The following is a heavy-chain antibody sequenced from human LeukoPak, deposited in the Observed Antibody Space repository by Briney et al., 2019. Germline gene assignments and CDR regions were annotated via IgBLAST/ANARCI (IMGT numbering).Heavy chain of an antibody. D-gene: IGHD3-16*01. J-gene: IGHJ4*02. CDR2: ISGSGGST. V-gene: IGHV3-23*01. CDR1: GVTNYA. Sequence: GGSLRLSCAVSGVTNYAISWVRQAPGKGLEWVSVISGSGGSTYYADSVKGRFTISRDTSDNTIYLQMNSLRADDTAVYYCTTSPRVTLYVMGDFAYWGQGTLVTVSS. CDR3: TTSPRVTLYVMGDFAY.